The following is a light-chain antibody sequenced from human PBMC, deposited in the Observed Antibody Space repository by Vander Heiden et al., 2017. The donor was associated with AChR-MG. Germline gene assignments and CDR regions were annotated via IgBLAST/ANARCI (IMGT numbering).Light chain of an antibody. CDR3: NARDSSGDHVL. V-gene: IGLV3-19*01. CDR1: SLRSYY. Sequence: SSELPQDPAVSVALGQTVRITCRGHSLRSYYVGGVQEKPGHATVLVFYGKESRPAGIPDRFSGSNAGNTASLTITGAQAEDEADYFGNARDSSGDHVLFGGGTKLTVL. CDR2: GKE. J-gene: IGLJ2*01.